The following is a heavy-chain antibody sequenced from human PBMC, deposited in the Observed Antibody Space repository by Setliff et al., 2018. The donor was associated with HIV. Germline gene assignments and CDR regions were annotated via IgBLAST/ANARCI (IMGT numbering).Heavy chain of an antibody. D-gene: IGHD6-19*01. CDR3: TRFISLAGRINAFDV. Sequence: PGGSLRLSCAASGFTFSSYSMNWVRQAPGKGLEWVSSISGNNIFIYYPDSVKGRFTVSRDNGKNPLYLEMNSLRAEDTAVYYCTRFISLAGRINAFDVWGQGTTVTVSS. CDR2: ISGNNIFI. V-gene: IGHV3-21*01. CDR1: GFTFSSYS. J-gene: IGHJ3*01.